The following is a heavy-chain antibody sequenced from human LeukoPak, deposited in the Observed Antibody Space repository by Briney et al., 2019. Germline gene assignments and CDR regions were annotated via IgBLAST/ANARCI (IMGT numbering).Heavy chain of an antibody. V-gene: IGHV4-59*01. CDR1: GGSISSYY. D-gene: IGHD2-8*01. Sequence: TTSETLSLTCTVSGGSISSYYWSWIRQPPGKGLEWIGYVFYSGSTNYNPSLKSRVTISVDTSKNQFSLKLSSVTAADTAVYYCARVPRSNGYLDYWGQGTLVTVSS. J-gene: IGHJ4*02. CDR2: VFYSGST. CDR3: ARVPRSNGYLDY.